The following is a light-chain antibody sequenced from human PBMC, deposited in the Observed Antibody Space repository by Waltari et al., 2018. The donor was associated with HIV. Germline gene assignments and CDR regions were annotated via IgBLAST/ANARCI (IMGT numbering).Light chain of an antibody. J-gene: IGLJ2*01. CDR2: RNN. CDR3: VTWADRSSGPVV. Sequence: QSVLTQPPSASGTPGQRITISCSGSSSKIGNNYVHWYQHLPGTAPKLLIYRNNRRASGVPDQFSGSRCGTSASLAISGLRSEDEADYYCVTWADRSSGPVVVGGGTKVTVL. CDR1: SSKIGNNY. V-gene: IGLV1-47*01.